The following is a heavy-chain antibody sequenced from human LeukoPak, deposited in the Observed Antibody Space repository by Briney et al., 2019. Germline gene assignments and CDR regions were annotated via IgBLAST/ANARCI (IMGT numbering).Heavy chain of an antibody. CDR2: MNPNSGNT. V-gene: IGHV1-8*01. J-gene: IGHJ4*02. CDR3: ARVNWGGAAGVSFDY. D-gene: IGHD6-13*01. Sequence: ASVKASCKASGYTFTRYDIIWVRHATGPRLGCRGWMNPNSGNTGYAQKLQGRVTMTRNTSISTAYMELSSLRSEDTAVYYCARVNWGGAAGVSFDYWGQGTLVTVSS. CDR1: GYTFTRYD.